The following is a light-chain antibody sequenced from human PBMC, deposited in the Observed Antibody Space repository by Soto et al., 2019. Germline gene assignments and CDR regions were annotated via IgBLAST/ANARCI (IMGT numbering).Light chain of an antibody. CDR3: QHRSSWRFT. V-gene: IGKV3-11*01. CDR2: DVF. CDR1: ETVNSY. J-gene: IGKJ3*01. Sequence: EIVLTQSPATLSLSPGERATLSCRASETVNSYLAWYQQKPGQAPRLLIYDVFKRATGITARFSGSGSGTDFTLAISSLEPDDFEVYYCQHRSSWRFTFSPGTKVEIK.